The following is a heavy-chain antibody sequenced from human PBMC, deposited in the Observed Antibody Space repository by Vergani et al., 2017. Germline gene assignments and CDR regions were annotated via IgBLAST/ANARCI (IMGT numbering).Heavy chain of an antibody. CDR3: AKAPSEWELLFDY. Sequence: QVQLVESGGGVVQPGGSLRLSCAASGFTFSSYGMHWVRQAPGKGLEWVAVIWYDGSNKYYADSVKGRFTISRDNSKNTLYLQMNSLRAEDTAVYYCAKAPSEWELLFDYWGQGTLVTVSS. J-gene: IGHJ4*02. D-gene: IGHD1-26*01. CDR2: IWYDGSNK. V-gene: IGHV3-33*06. CDR1: GFTFSSYG.